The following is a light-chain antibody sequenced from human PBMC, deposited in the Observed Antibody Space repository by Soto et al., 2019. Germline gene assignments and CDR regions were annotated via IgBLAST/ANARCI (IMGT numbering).Light chain of an antibody. CDR3: QQADSFPFT. CDR2: AAS. CDR1: QGVSSW. J-gene: IGKJ3*01. Sequence: DIQMTQSPSSVSASVGDRVTITCRASQGVSSWVAWYQLKPGKAPNLLIYAASSLQSGVPSRFRASGSGTDFTLTISSLQPEDCAPYYCQQADSFPFTFGPGTTVDIK. V-gene: IGKV1-12*01.